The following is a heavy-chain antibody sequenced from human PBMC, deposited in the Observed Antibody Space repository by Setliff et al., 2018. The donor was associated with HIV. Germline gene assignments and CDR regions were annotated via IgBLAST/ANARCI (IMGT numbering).Heavy chain of an antibody. D-gene: IGHD6-19*01. J-gene: IGHJ3*02. Sequence: GASVKVSCKASGYTFTSYYMHWVRQAPGQGLEWMGTINPSGGSTSYAQKFQGRVTMTRDTSTSTVYMELSSLRSEDTAVYYCAREVLGVGGWYFDAFDIWGQGTMVTVSS. CDR3: AREVLGVGGWYFDAFDI. CDR2: INPSGGST. V-gene: IGHV1-46*01. CDR1: GYTFTSYY.